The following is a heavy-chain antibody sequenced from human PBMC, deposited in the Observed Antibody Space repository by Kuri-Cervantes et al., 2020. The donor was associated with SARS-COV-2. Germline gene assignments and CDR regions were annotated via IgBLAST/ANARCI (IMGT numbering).Heavy chain of an antibody. CDR1: GYSISSGYY. CDR3: AKDLPGSSAADVY. D-gene: IGHD6-13*01. Sequence: SQTLSLTCAVSGYSISSGYYWGWIRQPPGKGLEWIGSIYHSGSAYYNPSLKSRVTISVDTSKNQFSLKLSSVTAADTAVYYCAKDLPGSSAADVYWGQGTLVTVSS. J-gene: IGHJ4*02. V-gene: IGHV4-38-2*02. CDR2: IYHSGSA.